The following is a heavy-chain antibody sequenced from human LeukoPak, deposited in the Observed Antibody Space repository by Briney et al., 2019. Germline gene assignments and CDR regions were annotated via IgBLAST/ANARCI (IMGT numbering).Heavy chain of an antibody. CDR1: GFIFSNYG. CDR2: IYRDGSTT. Sequence: GGSLRLSCAASGFIFSNYGMHWVRQAPGTGLKRVSRIYRDGSTTDYADSVKGRFSISRDNAKNSLYLQMNSLRAEDTAVYYCARETYYYGSGSYSDYWGQGTLVTVSS. CDR3: ARETYYYGSGSYSDY. D-gene: IGHD3-10*01. V-gene: IGHV3-74*01. J-gene: IGHJ4*02.